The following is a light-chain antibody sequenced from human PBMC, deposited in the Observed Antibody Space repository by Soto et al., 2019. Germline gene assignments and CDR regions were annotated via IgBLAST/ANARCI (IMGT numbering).Light chain of an antibody. V-gene: IGKV3-20*01. J-gene: IGKJ3*01. Sequence: EIVLTQSPGTLSLSPGERATLSCRASQSVSSSYLAWYQQKPGQAPRLLIYGASSSATGIPDRFSGSGSGTDFTLTISRLEPEDFAVYYCQQFGNSQFTFGPGTTVDIK. CDR3: QQFGNSQFT. CDR1: QSVSSSY. CDR2: GAS.